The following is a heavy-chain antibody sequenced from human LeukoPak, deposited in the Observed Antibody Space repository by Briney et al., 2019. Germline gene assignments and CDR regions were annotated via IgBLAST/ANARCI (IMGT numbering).Heavy chain of an antibody. Sequence: GGSLRLSRAASGFTFSSYSMNWVRQAPGKGLEWVSSISSSSSYIYYADSVKGRFTISRDNAKNSLYLQMNSLRAEDTAVYYCARGDTMVRGVITVVYWGQGTLVTVSS. V-gene: IGHV3-21*01. CDR3: ARGDTMVRGVITVVY. D-gene: IGHD3-10*01. CDR1: GFTFSSYS. J-gene: IGHJ4*02. CDR2: ISSSSSYI.